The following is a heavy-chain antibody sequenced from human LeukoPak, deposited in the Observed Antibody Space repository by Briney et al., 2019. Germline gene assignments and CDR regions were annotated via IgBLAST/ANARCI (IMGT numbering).Heavy chain of an antibody. V-gene: IGHV1-2*02. J-gene: IGHJ5*02. D-gene: IGHD6-13*01. CDR3: ARDLGIAAAAFNWFDP. CDR1: GYTFTGYY. Sequence: EASVKVSCKASGYTFTGYYMRWVRQAPGQGLEWMGWINPNSGGTNYAQKFQGRVTMTRDTSISTAYMELSRLRSDDTAVYYCARDLGIAAAAFNWFDPWGQGTLVTVSS. CDR2: INPNSGGT.